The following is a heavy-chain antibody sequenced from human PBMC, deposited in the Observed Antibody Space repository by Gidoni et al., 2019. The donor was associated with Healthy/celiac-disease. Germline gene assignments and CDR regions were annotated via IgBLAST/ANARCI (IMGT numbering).Heavy chain of an antibody. CDR2: INHSGST. CDR1: GGSFSGYY. Sequence: QVQLQQWGAGLLKPSETLSPTCAVYGGSFSGYYWSWIRQPPGKGLEWIGEINHSGSTNYNPSLKIRVTISVDTSKNQFSLKLSSVTAADTAVYYCARGDYDILTGPAYYYYGMDVWGQGTTVTVSS. CDR3: ARGDYDILTGPAYYYYGMDV. D-gene: IGHD3-9*01. J-gene: IGHJ6*02. V-gene: IGHV4-34*01.